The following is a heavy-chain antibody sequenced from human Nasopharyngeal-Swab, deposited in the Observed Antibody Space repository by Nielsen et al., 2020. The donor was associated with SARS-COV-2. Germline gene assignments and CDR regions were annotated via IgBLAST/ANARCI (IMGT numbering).Heavy chain of an antibody. V-gene: IGHV3-21*01. J-gene: IGHJ6*02. Sequence: GRSLRLSCAASGFTFSSYSMNWVRQAPGKGLEGVSSISSSSSYIYYADSVKGRFTISRDNAKNSLYLQMNSLRAEDTAVYYCAREYKYSGYVNIERGYYYYGMDVWGQGTTVTVSS. D-gene: IGHD5-12*01. CDR2: ISSSSSYI. CDR1: GFTFSSYS. CDR3: AREYKYSGYVNIERGYYYYGMDV.